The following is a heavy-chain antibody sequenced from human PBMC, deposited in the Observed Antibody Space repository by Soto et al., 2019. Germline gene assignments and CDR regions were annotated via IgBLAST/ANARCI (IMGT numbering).Heavy chain of an antibody. D-gene: IGHD1-26*01. V-gene: IGHV4-34*01. CDR1: GGSLSDYY. Sequence: SETLSLTCAVYGGSLSDYYWSWIRQPPGKGLEWMGEINHSGRTNDNPSLKSRVTMSVDTSKNQFSLKLSSVTAADTAIYYCARVVIPYYYSCMDVWGKGTTVTVSS. CDR3: ARVVIPYYYSCMDV. CDR2: INHSGRT. J-gene: IGHJ6*03.